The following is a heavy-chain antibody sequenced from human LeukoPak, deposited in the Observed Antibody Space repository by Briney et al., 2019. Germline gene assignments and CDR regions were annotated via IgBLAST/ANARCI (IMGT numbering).Heavy chain of an antibody. CDR2: IKSKSDGGTT. J-gene: IGHJ4*02. Sequence: GGSLRLSCAASGFTFSSNVMSWVRRAPGKGLEWVGRIKSKSDGGTTDYAAPVKGRFTISRDDSKNTLFLQVNSLKIEDTAVYYCTTVTLRPVGLWGQGTLVTVSS. V-gene: IGHV3-15*05. D-gene: IGHD3-10*01. CDR3: TTVTLRPVGL. CDR1: GFTFSSNV.